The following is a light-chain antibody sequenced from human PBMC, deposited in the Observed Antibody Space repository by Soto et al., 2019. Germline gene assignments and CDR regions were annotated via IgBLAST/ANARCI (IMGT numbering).Light chain of an antibody. CDR2: LNSDGSH. J-gene: IGLJ3*02. V-gene: IGLV4-69*01. CDR1: SGHSTYA. Sequence: QAVVTQSPSVSASLGASVKLTCTLSSGHSTYAIAWHQQQPEKGPRYLMNLNSDGSHSKGDGIPDRFSGSSSGTERYLTISSLQSEDEADYYCQTWGTGIWVFGGGTQLTVL. CDR3: QTWGTGIWV.